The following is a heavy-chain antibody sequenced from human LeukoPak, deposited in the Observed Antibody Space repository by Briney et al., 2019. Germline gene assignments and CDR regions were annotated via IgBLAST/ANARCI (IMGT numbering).Heavy chain of an antibody. CDR2: ISAYNGNT. CDR1: GYTFTSYG. Sequence: ASVKVSCKASGYTFTSYGISWVRQAPGQGLEWMGWISAYNGNTNYAQKLQGRVTITADESTTTAYMDLSSLRSEDTAVYFCARFDPGVSPGDYWGQGTLVTVSS. D-gene: IGHD3-10*01. V-gene: IGHV1-18*01. CDR3: ARFDPGVSPGDY. J-gene: IGHJ4*02.